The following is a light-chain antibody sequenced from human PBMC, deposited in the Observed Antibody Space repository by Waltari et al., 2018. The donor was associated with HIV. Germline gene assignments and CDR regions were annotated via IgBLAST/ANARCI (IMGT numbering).Light chain of an antibody. CDR2: RDF. V-gene: IGLV3-9*01. CDR3: QVWDSNTVV. Sequence: SYALTQPLSVSVALGQTAKITCGGSNIGGKNVYWYQHRPGQAPVLVIYRDFNRPSEIPERFSGSNSGNTATLTVSTAQAGDEADYYCQVWDSNTVVFGGGTKVTVL. CDR1: NIGGKN. J-gene: IGLJ2*01.